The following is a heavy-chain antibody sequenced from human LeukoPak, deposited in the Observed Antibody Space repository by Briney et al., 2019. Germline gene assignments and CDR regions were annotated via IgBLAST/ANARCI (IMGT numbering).Heavy chain of an antibody. CDR3: AAEIYGANSDCCTFDF. J-gene: IGHJ3*01. CDR2: IGVAGGNT. V-gene: IGHV1-58*02. Sequence: SVKVSCKTSGFSGSAIQWVRQARGHGLEWIGWIGVAGGNTNYAQNFQDRVTLTRDMSSGTAYMELTSLRSEDTAVYYCAAEIYGANSDCCTFDFWGPGTPVTVSS. D-gene: IGHD4-23*01. CDR1: GFSGSA.